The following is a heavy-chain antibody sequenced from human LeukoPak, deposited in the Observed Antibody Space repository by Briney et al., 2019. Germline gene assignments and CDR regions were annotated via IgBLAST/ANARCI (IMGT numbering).Heavy chain of an antibody. D-gene: IGHD3-22*01. CDR3: AKDTDSSGYSYYFDY. J-gene: IGHJ4*02. CDR2: ISSSGRTI. CDR1: GFTFSDYY. Sequence: GGSLRLSCAASGFTFSDYYMSWIRQAPGKGLEWVSYISSSGRTIYSADSVKGRFTISRDNAKNSLFLQMNSLRAEDTAVYYCAKDTDSSGYSYYFDYWGQGTLVTVSS. V-gene: IGHV3-11*01.